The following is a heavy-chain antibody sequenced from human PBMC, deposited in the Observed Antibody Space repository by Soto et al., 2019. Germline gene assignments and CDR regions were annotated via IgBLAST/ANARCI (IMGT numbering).Heavy chain of an antibody. D-gene: IGHD5-18*01. J-gene: IGHJ3*02. CDR1: GFTFGSYA. V-gene: IGHV3-23*01. CDR3: AKDLYVDTAMVFRAFDI. CDR2: ISGSGGST. Sequence: PGGSLRLSCAASGFTFGSYAMSWVRQAPGKGLEWVSAISGSGGSTYYADSVKGRFTISRDNSKNTLYLQMNSLRAEDTAVYYCAKDLYVDTAMVFRAFDIWGQGTMVTVSS.